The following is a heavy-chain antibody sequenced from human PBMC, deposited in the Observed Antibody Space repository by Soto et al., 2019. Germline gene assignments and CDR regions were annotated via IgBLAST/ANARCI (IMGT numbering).Heavy chain of an antibody. V-gene: IGHV1-18*01. J-gene: IGHJ6*02. CDR1: GYSFTNNE. Sequence: QVQLVQSGPEVKKPGASVKVSCKASGYSFTNNEITWVRQAPGQGLEWMGRITTSNGHTNYAQGLQGRVTMTTDTSTSTAYMELRSLRSDDTAVYYCARGVRGSVFASRPRGMDVWGQGTTVTVSS. CDR2: ITTSNGHT. D-gene: IGHD3-10*01. CDR3: ARGVRGSVFASRPRGMDV.